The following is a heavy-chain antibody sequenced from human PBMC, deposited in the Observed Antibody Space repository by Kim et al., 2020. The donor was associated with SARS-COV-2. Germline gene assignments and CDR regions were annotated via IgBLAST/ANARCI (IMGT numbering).Heavy chain of an antibody. CDR2: IYPGDSET. J-gene: IGHJ4*02. Sequence: GESLKISCKGSGNSFTNYWIGWVRQMPGKGLEWMGIIYPGDSETRYSPSFQGQVTMSADKSISTAYLQWSSLKASDSAMYYCARLAHNWSSREGYDYWGQGTLVTVSP. V-gene: IGHV5-51*01. CDR3: ARLAHNWSSREGYDY. CDR1: GNSFTNYW. D-gene: IGHD3-22*01.